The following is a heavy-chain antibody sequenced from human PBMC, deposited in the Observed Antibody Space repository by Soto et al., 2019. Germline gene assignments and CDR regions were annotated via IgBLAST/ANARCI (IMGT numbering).Heavy chain of an antibody. CDR1: GGTFSRSA. CDR3: AGDCTLYDSNGYYYVF. CDR2: IIPVFGKP. V-gene: IGHV1-69*01. Sequence: QVQLVQSGAEVKKPGSSVKVSCKASGGTFSRSAINWVRQAPGQGLEWMGGIIPVFGKPNYAQKFQGRVTITADESTSTAYMGLRRLSSDDTAVYYCAGDCTLYDSNGYYYVFWGQGPLVTV. D-gene: IGHD3-22*01. J-gene: IGHJ4*02.